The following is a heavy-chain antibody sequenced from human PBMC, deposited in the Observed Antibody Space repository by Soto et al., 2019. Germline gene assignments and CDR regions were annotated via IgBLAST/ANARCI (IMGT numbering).Heavy chain of an antibody. J-gene: IGHJ4*02. D-gene: IGHD1-26*01. CDR3: ARGGGSDSFDY. CDR1: GASITFGGFS. CDR2: INHLETT. V-gene: IGHV4-30-2*01. Sequence: SETLSPTCPVSGASITFGGFSWSWIRQTPGKGLEWIGYINHLETTFYNPSFESRLTLSIDRAKNQFSLKLHSMSAADRAVYFCARGGGSDSFDYWGQGILVTVSS.